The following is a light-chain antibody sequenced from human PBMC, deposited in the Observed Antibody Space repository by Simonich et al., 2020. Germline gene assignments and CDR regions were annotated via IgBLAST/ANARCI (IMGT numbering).Light chain of an antibody. CDR3: MQGTHWPLT. V-gene: IGKV2-30*02. CDR1: QSLVHSDGNTY. CDR2: KVS. Sequence: DAVMTQSPLSLPVTLGQPASISCRSSQSLVHSDGNTYLNWFQQRPGQSPRRLIYKVSNRDSGVPDRFSGSVSGTDFTLKISRVEAEDVGVYYCMQGTHWPLTFGGGTKVEIK. J-gene: IGKJ4*01.